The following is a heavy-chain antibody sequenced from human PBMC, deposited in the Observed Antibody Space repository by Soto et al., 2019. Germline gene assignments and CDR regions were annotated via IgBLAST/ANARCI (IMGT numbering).Heavy chain of an antibody. CDR1: GYSFTSYW. CDR3: ARQPSPYAGDI. V-gene: IGHV5-51*01. Sequence: GESLKISSKGSGYSFTSYWIGWVRQMAVKVLEWMGIIYPGDSDTRYSTSFQGQVTISADKSISTAYLQWSSLKASDTAMYYCARQPSPYAGDIWAPGTMVTVS. J-gene: IGHJ3*02. D-gene: IGHD4-17*01. CDR2: IYPGDSDT.